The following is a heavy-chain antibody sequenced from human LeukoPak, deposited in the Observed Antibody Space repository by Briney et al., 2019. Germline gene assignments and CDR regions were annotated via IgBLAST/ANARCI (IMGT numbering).Heavy chain of an antibody. J-gene: IGHJ4*02. CDR2: ISYDGRNT. CDR3: ARCRDYNFWSGSAIDY. CDR1: GFFFSSYA. V-gene: IGHV3-30*04. D-gene: IGHD3-3*01. Sequence: GGSLRLSCAASGFFFSSYAMHWVRQAPGTGLEWVAVISYDGRNTDYADSVKGRFTISRDNSKNALYLQMNSLRTEDTAVYYCARCRDYNFWSGSAIDYWGQGTLVAVSS.